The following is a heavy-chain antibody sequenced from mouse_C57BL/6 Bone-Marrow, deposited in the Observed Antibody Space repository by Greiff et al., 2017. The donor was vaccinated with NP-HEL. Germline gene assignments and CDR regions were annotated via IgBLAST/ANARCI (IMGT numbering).Heavy chain of an antibody. J-gene: IGHJ4*01. D-gene: IGHD1-1*01. CDR1: GYTFTSYW. V-gene: IGHV1-69*01. CDR3: ARDGSSSEYYAMDY. CDR2: IDPSDSYT. Sequence: QVQLQQPGAELVMPGASVKLSCKASGYTFTSYWMHWVKQRPGQGLEWIGEIDPSDSYTNYNQKFKGKSTLTVDKSSSTAYMQLSSLTSEDSAVYYCARDGSSSEYYAMDYWGQGTSVTVSS.